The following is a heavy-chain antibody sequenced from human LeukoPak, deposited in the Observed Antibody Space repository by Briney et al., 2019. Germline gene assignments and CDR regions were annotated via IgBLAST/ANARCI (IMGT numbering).Heavy chain of an antibody. CDR2: IYYSGST. Sequence: SETLSLTCTVSGGSISSYYWSWIRQPPGKGLEWIGYIYYSGSTNYNPSLKSRVTISVDRSKNQFSLKLSSVTAADTAVYYCARDHSCSGGSCYQGNWFDPWGQGTLVTVSS. CDR3: ARDHSCSGGSCYQGNWFDP. CDR1: GGSISSYY. D-gene: IGHD2-15*01. J-gene: IGHJ5*02. V-gene: IGHV4-59*12.